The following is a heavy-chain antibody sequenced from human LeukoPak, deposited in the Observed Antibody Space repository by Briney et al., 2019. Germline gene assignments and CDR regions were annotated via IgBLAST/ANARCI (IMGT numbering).Heavy chain of an antibody. J-gene: IGHJ4*02. CDR2: INHSGST. CDR3: ARGQTVYYCSSTSCRKFDY. D-gene: IGHD2-2*01. Sequence: SETLSLTCAVYGGSFSGYYWSWIRQPPGKGLEWIGEINHSGSTNYNPSLKSRVTISVDTSKDQFSLKLSSVTAADTAVYYCARGQTVYYCSSTSCRKFDYWGQGTLVTVSP. V-gene: IGHV4-34*01. CDR1: GGSFSGYY.